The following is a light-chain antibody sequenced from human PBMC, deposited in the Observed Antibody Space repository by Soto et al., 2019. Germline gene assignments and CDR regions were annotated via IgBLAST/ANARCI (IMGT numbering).Light chain of an antibody. J-gene: IGKJ4*01. CDR2: DAS. CDR1: QSVSSY. Sequence: EIVLTQSPGTLSLSPGERATLSCMASQSVSSYLAWYQQKPGQAPRLLIYDASSRATGIPDSFSGSGSGTDFTLPISRLEPEDFAVYYWQQYGSSPLTFGGGTNVEI. V-gene: IGKV3-20*01. CDR3: QQYGSSPLT.